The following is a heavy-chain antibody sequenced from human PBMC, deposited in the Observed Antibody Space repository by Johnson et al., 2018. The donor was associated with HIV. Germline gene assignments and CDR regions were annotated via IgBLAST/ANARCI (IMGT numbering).Heavy chain of an antibody. J-gene: IGHJ3*02. D-gene: IGHD2-21*01. CDR2: ITWHGGSR. Sequence: EVQLVESGGGVVRPGGSLRLSCVVSGVTFDDYGMSWVRQAPGKGLEWVSGITWHGGSRGYAVSVKGRLTLSRDNAKNSLYLQMNSLRAEDTALYYCARETVATDCGGDCYSGAFDIWGQGTMVTVSS. V-gene: IGHV3-20*04. CDR3: ARETVATDCGGDCYSGAFDI. CDR1: GVTFDDYG.